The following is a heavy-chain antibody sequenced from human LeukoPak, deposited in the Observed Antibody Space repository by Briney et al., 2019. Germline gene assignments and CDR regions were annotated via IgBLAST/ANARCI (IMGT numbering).Heavy chain of an antibody. Sequence: GESRILSCAVSVFTFSSYVMHWVRQAPGQGLGWVAVNWGDGSNEFYADSWKGRITISRDNSKNTLYLQMNSLRAEDTAVYYCARDLSNLIEYWGQGTLVTVSS. D-gene: IGHD4-11*01. CDR3: ARDLSNLIEY. CDR1: VFTFSSYV. CDR2: NWGDGSNE. J-gene: IGHJ4*02. V-gene: IGHV3-33*01.